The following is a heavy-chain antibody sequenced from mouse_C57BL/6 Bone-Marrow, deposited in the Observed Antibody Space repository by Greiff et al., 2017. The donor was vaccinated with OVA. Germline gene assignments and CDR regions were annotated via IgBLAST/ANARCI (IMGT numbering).Heavy chain of an antibody. CDR3: ARKYYGSSYAMDY. Sequence: DVKLVESGGGLVQPGGSLKLSCAASGFTFSDYYMYWVRQTPEKRLEWVAYISNGGGSTYYPDTVKGRFTISRDNAKNTLDLQMSRLKSEDTAMYYCARKYYGSSYAMDYWGQGTSVTVSS. CDR2: ISNGGGST. J-gene: IGHJ4*01. CDR1: GFTFSDYY. D-gene: IGHD1-1*01. V-gene: IGHV5-12*01.